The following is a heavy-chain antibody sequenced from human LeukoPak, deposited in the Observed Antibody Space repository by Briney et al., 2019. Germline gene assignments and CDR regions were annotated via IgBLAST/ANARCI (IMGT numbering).Heavy chain of an antibody. V-gene: IGHV3-23*01. CDR3: AKGKVTTVTTLY. Sequence: AISGSGGSTYSADAVKGRFTISRDNSKNTLYLQMNRLRAEDTAVYYCAKGKVTTVTTLYWGQGTLVTVSS. J-gene: IGHJ4*02. D-gene: IGHD4-17*01. CDR2: ISGSGGST.